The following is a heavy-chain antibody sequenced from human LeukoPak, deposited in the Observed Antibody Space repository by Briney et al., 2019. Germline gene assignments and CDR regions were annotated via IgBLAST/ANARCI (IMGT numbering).Heavy chain of an antibody. D-gene: IGHD3-22*01. V-gene: IGHV3-7*01. J-gene: IGHJ4*02. CDR2: IKQDGSEK. Sequence: GGSLRLSCAASGFTFSSYWMSWVRQAPGKGLEWVANIKQDGSEKYYVDSVKGRFTISRDNAKNSLYLQMNSLRAEDTAVYYCAKGRYYYDSSGYYKWGQGTLVTVSS. CDR1: GFTFSSYW. CDR3: AKGRYYYDSSGYYK.